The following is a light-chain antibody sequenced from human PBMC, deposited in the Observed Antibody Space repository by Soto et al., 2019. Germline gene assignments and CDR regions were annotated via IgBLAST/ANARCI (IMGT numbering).Light chain of an antibody. CDR1: SSNIGSNT. V-gene: IGLV1-44*01. J-gene: IGLJ1*01. Sequence: QSVLTQSPSASGTPGQRITISCSGSSSNIGSNTVNWYQQHPGTAPKLLIYNNNQRPSGVPDRFSGSKSGTSASLAISGLQSEDEADYYCASYADSLNGYVFGTGTKVTVL. CDR3: ASYADSLNGYV. CDR2: NNN.